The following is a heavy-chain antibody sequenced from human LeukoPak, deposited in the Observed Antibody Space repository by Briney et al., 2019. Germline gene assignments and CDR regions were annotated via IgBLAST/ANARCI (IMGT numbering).Heavy chain of an antibody. CDR1: GDSISSSSYY. Sequence: SETLSLTCTVSGDSISSSSYYWGWIRQPPGKGLEWIGSIYYSGSTYYNPSLKSRVTMSVDTSKNQFSLKLSSVTAADTAVYYCARRPRYYYYYMDVWGKGTTVTVSS. J-gene: IGHJ6*03. V-gene: IGHV4-39*01. CDR2: IYYSGST. CDR3: ARRPRYYYYYMDV.